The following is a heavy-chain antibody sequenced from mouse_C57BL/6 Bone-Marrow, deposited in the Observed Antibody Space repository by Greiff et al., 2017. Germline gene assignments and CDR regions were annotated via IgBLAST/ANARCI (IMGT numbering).Heavy chain of an antibody. D-gene: IGHD1-1*01. CDR2: IYPRSGNT. CDR3: AKIYYYCSFYYYAMDY. CDR1: GYTFTSYG. V-gene: IGHV1-81*01. Sequence: QVQLQQSGAELARPGASVKLSCKASGYTFTSYGISWVKQRTGQGLEWIGEIYPRSGNTYYNEKFKGKATLTADKSSSTAYMELRSLTSEDSAVYFCAKIYYYCSFYYYAMDYWGQGTSVTVSS. J-gene: IGHJ4*01.